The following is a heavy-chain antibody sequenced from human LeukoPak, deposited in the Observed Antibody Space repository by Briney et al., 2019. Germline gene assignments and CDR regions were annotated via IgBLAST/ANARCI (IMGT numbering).Heavy chain of an antibody. D-gene: IGHD3-3*01. CDR1: DYSISSGYGYY. J-gene: IGHJ5*02. Sequence: PSETLSLTCTVSDYSISSGYGYYWGWIRQPPGKRLEWIGNIYHSGITYYNHFNSSLKSRVTISIDTSKNQFSLRLTSVTAADTAVYYCARVEGIFGVVISSWGQGTLVTVSS. CDR3: ARVEGIFGVVISS. CDR2: IYHSGIT. V-gene: IGHV4-38-2*02.